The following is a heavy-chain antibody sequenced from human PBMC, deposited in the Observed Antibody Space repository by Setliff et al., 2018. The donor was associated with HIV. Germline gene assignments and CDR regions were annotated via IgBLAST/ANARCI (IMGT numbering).Heavy chain of an antibody. CDR2: INPSSGGT. CDR3: ATWGGSPDGYFYYYMDV. D-gene: IGHD1-26*01. V-gene: IGHV1-2*06. J-gene: IGHJ6*03. CDR1: GYTFTGYY. Sequence: ASVKVSCKASGYTFTGYYTHWVRRAPGQGLEWMGRINPSSGGTNYAPKFQGRVTMTRDKSISTAYMELSRLRSDDTAVYYCATWGGSPDGYFYYYMDVWGKGTTVTVSS.